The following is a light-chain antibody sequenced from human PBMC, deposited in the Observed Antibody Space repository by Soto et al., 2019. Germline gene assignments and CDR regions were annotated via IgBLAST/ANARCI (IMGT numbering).Light chain of an antibody. CDR2: GAS. Sequence: EVVMTQSPATLSVSPGERATLSCRASQNINSNLAWYQKRPGQPPRLLIYGASTRATGVPGRFSGSRSGTDFTLTISSLQSEDLAVYYCQQYSYWLSLGGGTKVEF. V-gene: IGKV3D-15*01. CDR3: QQYSYWLS. CDR1: QNINSN. J-gene: IGKJ4*01.